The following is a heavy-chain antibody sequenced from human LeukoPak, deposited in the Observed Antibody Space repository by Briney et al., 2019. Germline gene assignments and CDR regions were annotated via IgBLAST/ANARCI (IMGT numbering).Heavy chain of an antibody. V-gene: IGHV4-61*02. D-gene: IGHD5-24*01. J-gene: IGHJ3*02. CDR1: GGSISSGSYY. CDR2: IYTSGST. Sequence: SETLSLTCTVSGGSISSGSYYWSWIRQPAGKGLEWIGRIYTSGSTNYNPSLKSRVTMSVDTSKNQFSLKLSSVTAADTAVYYCARDLGWLQFVGWWGDDAFDIWGQGTMVTVSS. CDR3: ARDLGWLQFVGWWGDDAFDI.